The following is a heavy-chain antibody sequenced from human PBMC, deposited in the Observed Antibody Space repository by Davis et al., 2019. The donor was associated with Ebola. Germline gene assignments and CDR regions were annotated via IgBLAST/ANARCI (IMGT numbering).Heavy chain of an antibody. Sequence: MPSEPLSLTCPVSGSSIPPYHWTWIRQPPGTRMAWLGSLHSTGSTDHNPSLESRVTISMDTSKNQLSLKLTSVTAADTARYYCARLHNWNGLDYWGQGTLVTVSS. V-gene: IGHV4-59*08. J-gene: IGHJ4*02. CDR1: GSSIPPYH. CDR2: LHSTGST. D-gene: IGHD1-20*01. CDR3: ARLHNWNGLDY.